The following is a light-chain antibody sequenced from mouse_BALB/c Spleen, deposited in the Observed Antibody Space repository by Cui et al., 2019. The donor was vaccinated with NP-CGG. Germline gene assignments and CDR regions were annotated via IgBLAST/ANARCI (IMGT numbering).Light chain of an antibody. J-gene: IGLJ1*01. Sequence: QAVLTQESALTTSPGETVTLTCLTSTGAVTTSNYANWVQEKPDHLFTGLIGGTNNRAPGVPARFSGSLIGDKAALTITGAQTEDEAIYFCALWYSNHWVFGGGTKLTVL. V-gene: IGLV1*01. CDR3: ALWYSNHWV. CDR2: GTN. CDR1: TGAVTTSNY.